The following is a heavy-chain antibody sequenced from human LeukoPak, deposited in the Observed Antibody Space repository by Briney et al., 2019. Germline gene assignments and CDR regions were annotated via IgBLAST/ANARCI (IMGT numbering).Heavy chain of an antibody. CDR1: GFTFSSYA. CDR3: AKDPGAIVVVPAAIRGY. D-gene: IGHD2-2*02. J-gene: IGHJ4*02. V-gene: IGHV3-23*01. CDR2: ISGSGGST. Sequence: GGSLILSCAASGFTFSSYAMSWVRQAPGKGLEWVSAISGSGGSTYYADSVRGRFTISRDNSKNTLYLQMNSLRAEDTAVYYCAKDPGAIVVVPAAIRGYWGQGTLVTVSS.